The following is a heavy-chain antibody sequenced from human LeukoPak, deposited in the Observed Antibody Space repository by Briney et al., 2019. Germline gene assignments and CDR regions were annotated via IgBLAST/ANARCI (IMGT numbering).Heavy chain of an antibody. Sequence: PGGSLRLSCAASGFTFSNYAMSWVRQAPGKGLEWVAYISNSGSTINYADSVKGRFTISRDNAKKSLYLQMNSLRAEDTAVYYCVVVFDYWGQGTLVTVSS. CDR2: ISNSGSTI. V-gene: IGHV3-48*03. CDR1: GFTFSNYA. D-gene: IGHD3-22*01. CDR3: VVVFDY. J-gene: IGHJ4*02.